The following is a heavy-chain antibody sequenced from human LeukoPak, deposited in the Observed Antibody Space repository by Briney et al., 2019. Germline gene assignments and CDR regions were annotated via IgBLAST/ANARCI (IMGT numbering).Heavy chain of an antibody. CDR2: IYTSGST. CDR1: GGSISSGSYY. J-gene: IGHJ4*01. CDR3: AKSGGYGLIDY. Sequence: SETLSLTCTVSGGSISSGSYYWSWIRQPAGKGLEWIGRIYTSGSTNYNPSLKSLVTISVDTSKNQFSLKLSSVTAADTAVYYCAKSGGYGLIDYWGQGTLVTVSS. V-gene: IGHV4-61*02. D-gene: IGHD1-26*01.